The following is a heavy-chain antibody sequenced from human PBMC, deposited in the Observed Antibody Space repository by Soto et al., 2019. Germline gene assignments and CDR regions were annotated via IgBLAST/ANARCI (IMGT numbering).Heavy chain of an antibody. CDR2: IWYDGSNK. J-gene: IGHJ6*02. Sequence: GGSLRLSCAASGFTFSSYGMHWVRQAPGKGLEWVAVIWYDGSNKYYADSVKGRFTISRDKSKNTLYLQMNSLRAEDTAVYYCARSSGYDQGYYYYYGMDVWGQGTTVTVSS. CDR1: GFTFSSYG. CDR3: ARSSGYDQGYYYYYGMDV. D-gene: IGHD5-12*01. V-gene: IGHV3-33*01.